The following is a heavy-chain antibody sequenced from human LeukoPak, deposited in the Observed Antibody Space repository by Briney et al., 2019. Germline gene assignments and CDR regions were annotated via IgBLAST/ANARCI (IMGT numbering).Heavy chain of an antibody. CDR2: VNLQGST. CDR3: ARGRIGGPKAPFDY. V-gene: IGHV4-4*02. J-gene: IGHJ4*02. CDR1: GGSITSTNY. Sequence: SETLSLTCGVSGGSITSTNYWTWVRQPPGKGLEWIGEVNLQGSTNYNPSLMGRVAISVDMSENHISLQLTSVTAADTAVYYCARGRIGGPKAPFDYWGQGTLVTVSS. D-gene: IGHD3-16*01.